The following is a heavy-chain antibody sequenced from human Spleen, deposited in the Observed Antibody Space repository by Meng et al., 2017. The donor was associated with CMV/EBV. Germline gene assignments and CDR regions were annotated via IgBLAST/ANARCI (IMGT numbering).Heavy chain of an antibody. Sequence: SETLSLTCTVSDGSIRSTTSYWGWIPRPPGKGLEWIGSVYHSGSSYYSPALKSRVTISVDTSKNQFSLNLSSVTAADTAIYYCARHLIVVVPTTNDWFDPWGQGTLVTVSS. J-gene: IGHJ5*02. CDR2: VYHSGSS. CDR1: DGSIRSTTSY. D-gene: IGHD2-2*01. CDR3: ARHLIVVVPTTNDWFDP. V-gene: IGHV4-39*01.